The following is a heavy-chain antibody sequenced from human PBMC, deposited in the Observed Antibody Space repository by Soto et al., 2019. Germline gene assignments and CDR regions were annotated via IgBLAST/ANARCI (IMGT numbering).Heavy chain of an antibody. CDR1: GFTFSNYW. CDR2: IKYDGINT. CDR3: ARGIPGHYGFDV. V-gene: IGHV3-74*01. D-gene: IGHD1-20*01. J-gene: IGHJ3*01. Sequence: EEQFVESGGGLVQPGGSLRLSCAASGFTFSNYWIHWVRQVPGKGLVWVSRIKYDGINTNYADSVKGRFTISRDNAGNTVYLQMNSLRSEDTAVYYCARGIPGHYGFDVWGQGTMVTVSS.